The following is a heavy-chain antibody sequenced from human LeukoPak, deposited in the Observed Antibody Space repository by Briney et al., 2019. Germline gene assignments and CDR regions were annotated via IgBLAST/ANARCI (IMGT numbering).Heavy chain of an antibody. CDR1: GFTFSSYS. CDR3: ARDYSGSWYARYYYHYFMDV. CDR2: ISSSSSYI. V-gene: IGHV3-21*01. J-gene: IGHJ6*03. Sequence: PGGSLRLSCAASGFTFSSYSMNWVRQAPGKGLEWVSSISSSSSYIYYADSVKGRFTISRDNAKNSLYLQMNSLRAEDTAVYYCARDYSGSWYARYYYHYFMDVWGKGTTVTVSS. D-gene: IGHD6-13*01.